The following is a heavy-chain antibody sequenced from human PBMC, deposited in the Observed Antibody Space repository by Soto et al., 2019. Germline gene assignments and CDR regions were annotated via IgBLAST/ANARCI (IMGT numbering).Heavy chain of an antibody. CDR3: AKAEDGSGWPPRDY. Sequence: ESGGGLVQPGRSLRLSCAASGFTFDDYAMHWVRQAPGKGLEWVSGISWNSGSIGYADSVKGRFTISRDNAKNSLYLQMNSLRAEDTALYYCAKAEDGSGWPPRDYWGQGTLVTVSS. CDR1: GFTFDDYA. CDR2: ISWNSGSI. V-gene: IGHV3-9*01. J-gene: IGHJ4*02. D-gene: IGHD6-19*01.